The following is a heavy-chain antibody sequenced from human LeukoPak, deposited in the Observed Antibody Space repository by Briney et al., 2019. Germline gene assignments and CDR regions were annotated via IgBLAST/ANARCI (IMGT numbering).Heavy chain of an antibody. J-gene: IGHJ4*02. V-gene: IGHV1-18*01. Sequence: ASVKVSCKPSGYTFTSCGISWVRQAPGQGLEWMGWISAYNGNTNNAQKPQGRDTMTTDTSTSTAYMELRSLRSDDTAVYYCARGPLTQDYWGQGTLVTVSS. D-gene: IGHD2-21*02. CDR1: GYTFTSCG. CDR3: ARGPLTQDY. CDR2: ISAYNGNT.